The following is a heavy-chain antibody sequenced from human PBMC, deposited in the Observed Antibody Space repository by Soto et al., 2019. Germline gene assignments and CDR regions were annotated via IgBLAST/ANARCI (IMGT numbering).Heavy chain of an antibody. CDR1: GGSISSGGYY. CDR3: ATRGESTPYYFDY. V-gene: IGHV4-31*03. D-gene: IGHD3-10*01. CDR2: IYYSGST. J-gene: IGHJ4*02. Sequence: SETLSLTCTVSGGSISSGGYYWSWIRQHPGKGLEWIGYIYYSGSTYYNPSLKSRVTISVDTSKNQFSLKLSSVTAADTAVYYCATRGESTPYYFDYWGQGTLVTVSS.